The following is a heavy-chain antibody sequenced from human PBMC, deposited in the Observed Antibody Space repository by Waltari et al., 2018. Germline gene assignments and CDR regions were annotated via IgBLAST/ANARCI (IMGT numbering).Heavy chain of an antibody. Sequence: EVLLVESGGGLVQPGGSLRLSCAASGFTFSRYWMPWVRQAPGKGLVWVSRINSDGSGTIYADSVKGRFTISRDNAKNTLYLQLNSLRVEDTAVYYCAREPSPDSSGYFYYYMDVWGKGTTVTVSS. J-gene: IGHJ6*03. V-gene: IGHV3-74*01. CDR1: GFTFSRYW. CDR3: AREPSPDSSGYFYYYMDV. CDR2: INSDGSGT. D-gene: IGHD3-22*01.